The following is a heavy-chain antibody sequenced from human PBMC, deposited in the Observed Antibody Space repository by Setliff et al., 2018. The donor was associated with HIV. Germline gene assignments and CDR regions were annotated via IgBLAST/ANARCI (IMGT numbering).Heavy chain of an antibody. J-gene: IGHJ6*03. Sequence: ASETLSLTCAVYGGSFSGYYWSWIRQPPGKGLEWIGEITHRGITDYNPSLKSRVTISVDTSKNQFSLKVTSVTAADTAVYYCARTVRREFRTNVGGHYYFYMDVWGKGTTVTVSS. CDR1: GGSFSGYY. D-gene: IGHD3-3*01. CDR3: ARTVRREFRTNVGGHYYFYMDV. CDR2: ITHRGIT. V-gene: IGHV4-34*01.